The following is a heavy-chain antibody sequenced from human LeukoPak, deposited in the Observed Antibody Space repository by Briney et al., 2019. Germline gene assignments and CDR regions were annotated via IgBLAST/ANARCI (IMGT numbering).Heavy chain of an antibody. CDR2: TYYRSKWHN. CDR1: GDSVSSNSAD. V-gene: IGHV6-1*01. CDR3: AREAHPHAFDI. J-gene: IGHJ3*02. Sequence: SQTLSLTCAISGDSVSSNSADWNWIRQSSARGLEWLGRTYYRSKWHNDYAVSVKSRITINPDTSKNQFSLQLNSVTPEDTAVYYCAREAHPHAFDIWGQGTMVTVSS.